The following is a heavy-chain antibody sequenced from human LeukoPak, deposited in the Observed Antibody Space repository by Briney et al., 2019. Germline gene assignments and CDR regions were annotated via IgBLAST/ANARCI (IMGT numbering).Heavy chain of an antibody. CDR3: ARVGYSYVINDWSRTGLGAYPTKYYYHMDV. CDR2: INHSGSI. V-gene: IGHV4-34*01. D-gene: IGHD5-18*01. J-gene: IGHJ6*03. CDR1: GGSFRGYY. Sequence: PSETLSLTCAVYGGSFRGYYWSWIRQRPGKGLEWIGEINHSGSINYNPSLKSRVTISGDTYKNQFSLTLSSVTAADTAVYFCARVGYSYVINDWSRTGLGAYPTKYYYHMDVWGKGTTVTVSS.